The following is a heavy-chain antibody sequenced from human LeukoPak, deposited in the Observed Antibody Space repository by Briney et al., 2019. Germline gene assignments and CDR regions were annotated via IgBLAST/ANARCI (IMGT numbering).Heavy chain of an antibody. CDR3: GSGYSYGYYHYYGMDV. CDR1: GGSFSGYY. Sequence: SETLSLTCAVYGGSFSGYYCSWIRQPPGKGLEWIGEINHSGSTNYNPSLKSRVTISVDTSKNQFSLKLSSVTAADTAVYYCGSGYSYGYYHYYGMDVWGQGTTLTVSS. J-gene: IGHJ6*02. V-gene: IGHV4-34*01. D-gene: IGHD5-18*01. CDR2: INHSGST.